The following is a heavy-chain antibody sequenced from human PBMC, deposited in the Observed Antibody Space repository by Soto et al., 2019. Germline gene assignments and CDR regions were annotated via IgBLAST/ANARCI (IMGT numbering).Heavy chain of an antibody. CDR3: ARHYSDRYNWNYGAFDI. D-gene: IGHD1-7*01. CDR2: TYYRSKWYN. CDR1: GDSVSSNSAA. Sequence: SQTLSLTCAISGDSVSSNSAAWNWIRQSPSRGLEWLGRTYYRSKWYNDYAVSVKSRITINPDTSKNQFSLQLNSVTPEDTAVYYCARHYSDRYNWNYGAFDIWGQGTMVTVSS. J-gene: IGHJ3*02. V-gene: IGHV6-1*01.